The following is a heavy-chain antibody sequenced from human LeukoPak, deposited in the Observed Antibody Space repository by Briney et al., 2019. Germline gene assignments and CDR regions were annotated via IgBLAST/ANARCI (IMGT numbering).Heavy chain of an antibody. V-gene: IGHV4-39*07. Sequence: SETLSLTCTVSGDSISISNYYWVWIRQPPGKGLEWIGSFLYSGGTYYNPSLKSRVTISVDTSKNQFSLKLSSVTAADTAVYYCARDGRQGAFDIWGQGTMVTVSS. D-gene: IGHD2-15*01. CDR3: ARDGRQGAFDI. CDR1: GDSISISNYY. J-gene: IGHJ3*02. CDR2: FLYSGGT.